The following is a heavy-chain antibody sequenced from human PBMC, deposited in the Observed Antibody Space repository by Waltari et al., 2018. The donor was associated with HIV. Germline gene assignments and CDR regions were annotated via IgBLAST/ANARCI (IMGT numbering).Heavy chain of an antibody. CDR1: GFTFSSYW. CDR2: TNQDGSQT. CDR3: ARDQFGWFDSGPPS. Sequence: EVQLVESGGGLVQPGGSLRLSCAASGFTFSSYWMSWVRQAPGKVLEWVANTNQDGSQTYYVDSVKGRFTISRDNAKNSLYLQMNSLRAEDSAVYYCARDQFGWFDSGPPSWGQGTLVTVSS. V-gene: IGHV3-7*01. J-gene: IGHJ4*02. D-gene: IGHD3-10*01.